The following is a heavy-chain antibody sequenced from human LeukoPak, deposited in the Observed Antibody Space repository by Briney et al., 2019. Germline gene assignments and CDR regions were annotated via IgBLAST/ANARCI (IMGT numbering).Heavy chain of an antibody. J-gene: IGHJ4*02. V-gene: IGHV3-23*01. CDR3: AKEPLLTIYGELDY. CDR1: GFTFSSYA. Sequence: PGGSLRLSCAASGFTFSSYAMSWVRQPPGKGLEWVTAISGSCGSTYYADSVKGRFTISRDNSKNTLYLQMNSLRAEDTAVYYCAKEPLLTIYGELDYWGQGTLVTVSS. CDR2: ISGSCGST. D-gene: IGHD4-17*01.